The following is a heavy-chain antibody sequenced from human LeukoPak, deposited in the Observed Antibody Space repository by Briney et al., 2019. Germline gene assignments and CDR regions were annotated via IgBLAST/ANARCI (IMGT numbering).Heavy chain of an antibody. CDR3: AKDRIVVVPAAGEDWFDP. D-gene: IGHD2-2*01. CDR1: GFIFSNYD. V-gene: IGHV3-30*18. CDR2: MSRDVNHK. J-gene: IGHJ5*02. Sequence: GRSLRLSCAASGFIFSNYDMYWVRQAPGKGPEWVAVMSRDVNHKYYADFVKGRFTISRDNSKNTLYLQMNSLRAEDTAVYYCAKDRIVVVPAAGEDWFDPWGQGTLVTVSS.